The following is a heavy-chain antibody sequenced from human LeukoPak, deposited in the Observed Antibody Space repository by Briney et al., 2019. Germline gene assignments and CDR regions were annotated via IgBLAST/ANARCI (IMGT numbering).Heavy chain of an antibody. J-gene: IGHJ4*02. CDR2: INHSGST. D-gene: IGHD6-13*01. V-gene: IGHV4-34*01. Sequence: SETLSLTCAVYGGSFSGYYWSWIRQPPGKGLEWIGEINHSGSTNYNPSLKSRVTISVDTSKNQFSLKLSSVTAADTAVYCCARLSRYSSSWYGGDYWGQGTLVTVSS. CDR1: GGSFSGYY. CDR3: ARLSRYSSSWYGGDY.